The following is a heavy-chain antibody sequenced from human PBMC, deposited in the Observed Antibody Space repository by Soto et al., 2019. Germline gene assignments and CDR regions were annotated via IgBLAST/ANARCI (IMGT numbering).Heavy chain of an antibody. D-gene: IGHD7-27*01. CDR3: ARVTGDVTGFDY. CDR2: TYYRSKWYN. CDR1: GDSVSSNSAA. J-gene: IGHJ4*02. V-gene: IGHV6-1*01. Sequence: SQTLSLNCAISGDSVSSNSAAWNWIRQSPSRGLEWLGRTYYRSKWYNDYAVSVKSRITINPVTSKIQLSLQLNSVTPEDTAVYYCARVTGDVTGFDYWGQGTLVTVSS.